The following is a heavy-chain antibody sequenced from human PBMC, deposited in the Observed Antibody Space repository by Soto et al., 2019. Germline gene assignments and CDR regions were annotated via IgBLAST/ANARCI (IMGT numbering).Heavy chain of an antibody. Sequence: QVQLVESGGGVVQPGRSLRLSCAASGFTFSSYAMHWVRQAPGKGLEWVAVISYDGSNKYYADSVKGRFTISRDNSKNTLYLQMNRLRAEDTAVYYCARDHRGVADDGMDVWGQGTTVTVSS. CDR2: ISYDGSNK. D-gene: IGHD2-15*01. CDR3: ARDHRGVADDGMDV. J-gene: IGHJ6*02. V-gene: IGHV3-30-3*01. CDR1: GFTFSSYA.